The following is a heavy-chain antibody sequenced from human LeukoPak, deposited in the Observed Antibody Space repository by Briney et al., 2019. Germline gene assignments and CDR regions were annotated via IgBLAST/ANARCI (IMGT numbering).Heavy chain of an antibody. CDR3: ARGGIQLPDY. J-gene: IGHJ4*02. CDR2: LYYGGTS. CDR1: GASTTIRGYY. D-gene: IGHD5-18*01. Sequence: SETLSLTCTVSGASTTIRGYYWGWIRQAPGQGLEWIGTLYYGGTSSYNPSLKSRVTISVDTSRNQFSLSLNSVTAADTAVYYCARGGIQLPDYWGQGTLVTVSS. V-gene: IGHV4-39*01.